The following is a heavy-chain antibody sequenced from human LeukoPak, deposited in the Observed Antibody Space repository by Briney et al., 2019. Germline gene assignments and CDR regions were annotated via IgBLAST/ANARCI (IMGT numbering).Heavy chain of an antibody. CDR3: ATGSSWYFEY. CDR1: GFTFRNYN. Sequence: PGGSLILSCAASGFTFRNYNMNWVRQAPGKGLEWVSSCSSSSSYIYYADSVKGRFTISRDNAKNSLYLQMNSVRAEDTAVYYCATGSSWYFEYWGQGTLVTVS. V-gene: IGHV3-21*01. CDR2: CSSSSSYI. D-gene: IGHD6-13*01. J-gene: IGHJ4*02.